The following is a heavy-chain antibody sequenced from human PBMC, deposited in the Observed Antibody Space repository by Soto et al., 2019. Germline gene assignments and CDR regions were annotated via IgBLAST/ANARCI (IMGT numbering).Heavy chain of an antibody. D-gene: IGHD1-26*01. Sequence: SETLSLTCTISGGSISVYYWSWVRQPPGHELEWIGYIYASGSPYYNPSLRSRVTISADTFKNQISLKLTSPTAADTAVYYCARGVGSSPPRYWGRGPLVTGSS. CDR1: GGSISVYY. V-gene: IGHV4-59*01. J-gene: IGHJ4*02. CDR3: ARGVGSSPPRY. CDR2: IYASGSP.